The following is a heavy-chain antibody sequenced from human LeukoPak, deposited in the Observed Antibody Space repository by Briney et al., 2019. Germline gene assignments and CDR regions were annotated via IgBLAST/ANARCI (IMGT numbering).Heavy chain of an antibody. J-gene: IGHJ4*02. D-gene: IGHD3-3*02. V-gene: IGHV3-7*04. CDR3: ARDAFDLPDY. CDR2: INQDGSEK. Sequence: GGSLRLSCAASGFTFSSYWMTWVRQAPGKGLEWVANINQDGSEKNYVDSVKGRFTISRDNAKNSLYLQMNGLRAEDTAVYYCARDAFDLPDYWGQGTLVTVSS. CDR1: GFTFSSYW.